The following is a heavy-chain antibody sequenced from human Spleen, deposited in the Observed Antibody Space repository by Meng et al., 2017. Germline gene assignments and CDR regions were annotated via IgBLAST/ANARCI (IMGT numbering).Heavy chain of an antibody. CDR2: INHSGST. CDR1: GGSFSGYY. V-gene: IGHV4-34*01. Sequence: VPLQQWGAGLLKPSETLSLPCAVYGGSFSGYYWSWIRQPPGKGLEWIGEINHSGSTNYNPSLESRATISVDTSQNNLSLKLSSVTAADSAVYYCARGPTTMAHDFDYWGQGTLVTVSS. D-gene: IGHD4-11*01. J-gene: IGHJ4*02. CDR3: ARGPTTMAHDFDY.